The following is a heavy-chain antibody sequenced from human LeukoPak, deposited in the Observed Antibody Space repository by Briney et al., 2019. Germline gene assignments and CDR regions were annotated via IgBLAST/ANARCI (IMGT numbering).Heavy chain of an antibody. CDR1: GFTFSSYA. V-gene: IGHV3-23*01. J-gene: IGHJ5*02. D-gene: IGHD2-21*01. CDR2: IGASGGST. CDR3: ARSIQVNWFDP. Sequence: GGSLRLSCATSGFTFSSYAMSWVRQAPGKGLEWVSGIGASGGSTYYADSVKGRFTISRDNAKNSLYLQMNSLRAEDTAVYYCARSIQVNWFDPWGQGTLVTVSS.